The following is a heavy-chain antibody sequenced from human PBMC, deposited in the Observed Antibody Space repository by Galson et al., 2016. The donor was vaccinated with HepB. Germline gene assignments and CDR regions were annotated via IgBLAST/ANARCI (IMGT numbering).Heavy chain of an antibody. V-gene: IGHV1-46*01. D-gene: IGHD6-19*01. Sequence: SVKVSCKASGYTLTDNYIHWVRQAPGQGLEWMGMLNPNGGTASYAQKFQGRVTMTSDTSTSTVYMELSSLRSEDTDTAVYYCARGKILSSGVFDWWGQGTLATVSA. CDR3: ARGKILSSGVFDW. J-gene: IGHJ4*02. CDR2: LNPNGGTA. CDR1: GYTLTDNY.